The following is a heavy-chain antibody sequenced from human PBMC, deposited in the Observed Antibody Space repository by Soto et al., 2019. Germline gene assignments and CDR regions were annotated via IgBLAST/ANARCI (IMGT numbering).Heavy chain of an antibody. CDR3: ASDLPPSDY. CDR1: GYTFISYG. CDR2: IRVYNGNT. Sequence: QVQLVQSGAEVKKPGASVKVSCKASGYTFISYGISWVRQAPGQGLEWMGWIRVYNGNTNYAQKLQGRGTMTTDTSPSTAYMELRSPRSDDTAVYYCASDLPPSDYWGQGTLVTVSS. V-gene: IGHV1-18*01. J-gene: IGHJ4*02.